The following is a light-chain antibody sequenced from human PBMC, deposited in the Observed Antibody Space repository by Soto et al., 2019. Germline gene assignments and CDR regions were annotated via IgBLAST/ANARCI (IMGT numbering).Light chain of an antibody. V-gene: IGKV1-39*01. J-gene: IGKJ5*01. CDR2: AAS. CDR3: QQSYSTPGT. CDR1: QSVSTY. Sequence: DIQTTQSPSSLSASVGDRVTITCRTSQSVSTYLNWYQKKLGKAPNLLIYAASTLRSGVPSRFSGSGSGTDFTLTISSLQVEDSATYYCQQSYSTPGTLGQGTRLEIK.